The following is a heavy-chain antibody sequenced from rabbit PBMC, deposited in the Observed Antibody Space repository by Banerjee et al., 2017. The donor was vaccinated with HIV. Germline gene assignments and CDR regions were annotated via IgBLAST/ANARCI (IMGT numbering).Heavy chain of an antibody. J-gene: IGHJ3*01. D-gene: IGHD4-1*01. CDR2: IYTGSSGST. CDR3: ARDLAGVIGWNFGL. Sequence: QEQLEESGGGLVKPEGSLTLTSTASGIDLSSSYWMCWVRQAPGKGLEWIACIYTGSSGSTYYASWAKGRFTISKTSSTTVTLQMTSLTAADTATYFCARDLAGVIGWNFGLWGQGTLVTVS. CDR1: GIDLSSSYW. V-gene: IGHV1S45*01.